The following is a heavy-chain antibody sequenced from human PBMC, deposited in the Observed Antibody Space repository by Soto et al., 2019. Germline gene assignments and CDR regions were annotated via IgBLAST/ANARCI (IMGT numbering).Heavy chain of an antibody. CDR3: ARIAVADTSHFDY. V-gene: IGHV1-18*01. Sequence: QVQLVQSGAEVKKPGAAVKVCCKASGYTFTNYGISWVRQAPGQGLEWMGWISTYNANLNYAQEVEDRVTLTTDASTSTAYMELRSLRSDDTAVYYCARIAVADTSHFDYWGQGTLVTVSS. CDR2: ISTYNANL. J-gene: IGHJ4*02. CDR1: GYTFTNYG. D-gene: IGHD6-19*01.